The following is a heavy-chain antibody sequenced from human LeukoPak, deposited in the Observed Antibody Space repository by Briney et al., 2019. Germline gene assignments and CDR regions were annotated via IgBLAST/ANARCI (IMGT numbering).Heavy chain of an antibody. CDR3: ARTRTRTITMVRGGTPPCWFDP. D-gene: IGHD3-10*01. V-gene: IGHV4-38-2*02. Sequence: PSETLSLTCTVSGYSISSGYYWGWIRQPPGKGLEWIGSIYHSGSTHYNPSLKSRVTISVDTSKNQFSLKLSSVTAADTAVYYCARTRTRTITMVRGGTPPCWFDPWGQGTLVTVSS. CDR1: GYSISSGYY. CDR2: IYHSGST. J-gene: IGHJ5*02.